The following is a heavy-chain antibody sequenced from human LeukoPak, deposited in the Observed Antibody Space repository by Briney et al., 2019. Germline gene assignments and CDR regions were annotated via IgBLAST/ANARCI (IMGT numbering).Heavy chain of an antibody. CDR3: ARGSLGFGGSTNSTDY. Sequence: ASVKVSCKASGYTFTSYYMHWVRQAPGQGLEWMGIINPSGGSTSYAQKFQGRVTMTRDMSTSTVYMELSSLRSEDTAVYYCARGSLGFGGSTNSTDYWGQGTLVTVSS. CDR1: GYTFTSYY. J-gene: IGHJ4*02. CDR2: INPSGGST. D-gene: IGHD3-16*01. V-gene: IGHV1-46*01.